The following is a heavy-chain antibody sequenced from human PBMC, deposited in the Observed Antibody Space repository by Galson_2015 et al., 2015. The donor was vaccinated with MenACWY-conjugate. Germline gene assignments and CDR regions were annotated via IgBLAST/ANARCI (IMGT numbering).Heavy chain of an antibody. J-gene: IGHJ6*03. CDR2: IKQDGSEK. CDR1: GFTYSAYW. Sequence: RLSCAASGFTYSAYWMSWVRQAPGKGPEWVANIKQDGSEKHYVESVKGRFTISRDNAKNTLFLQLDSLRAEDTAVYYCARVTYDSFWAGFPPYTSYYYMDVWGNGTTVTVSS. D-gene: IGHD3/OR15-3a*01. V-gene: IGHV3-7*04. CDR3: ARVTYDSFWAGFPPYTSYYYMDV.